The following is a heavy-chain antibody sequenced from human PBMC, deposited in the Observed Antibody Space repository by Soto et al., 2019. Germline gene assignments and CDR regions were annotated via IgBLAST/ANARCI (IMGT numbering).Heavy chain of an antibody. CDR2: ISSSSSHM. J-gene: IGHJ4*02. Sequence: EVQLVESGGGLVKPGGSLRLSCAASGFTFSTYNMNWVRQAPGKGLEWVSSISSSSSHMYYADSVKGRFTISRDNAKYSLYLQMNSLRAEDTAVYYCARVYFYDSSEGPKFEYWGQGTLVTVSS. CDR3: ARVYFYDSSEGPKFEY. V-gene: IGHV3-21*01. CDR1: GFTFSTYN. D-gene: IGHD3-22*01.